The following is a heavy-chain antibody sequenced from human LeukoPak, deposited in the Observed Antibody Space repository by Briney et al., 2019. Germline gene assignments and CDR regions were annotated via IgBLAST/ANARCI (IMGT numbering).Heavy chain of an antibody. J-gene: IGHJ4*02. V-gene: IGHV4-4*07. CDR3: ARELVDTAMETFDY. CDR1: GGSISSYY. Sequence: PETLSLTCTVSGGSISSYYWSWIRQPAGKGLEWIGRIYTSGSTNYNPSLKSRVTMSVDTSKNQFSLKLSSVTAADTAVYYCARELVDTAMETFDYWGQGTLVTVSS. CDR2: IYTSGST. D-gene: IGHD5-18*01.